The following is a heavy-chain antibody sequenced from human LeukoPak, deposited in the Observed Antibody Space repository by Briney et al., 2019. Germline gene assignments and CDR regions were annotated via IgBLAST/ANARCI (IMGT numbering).Heavy chain of an antibody. CDR3: ATLFPLIDY. Sequence: ASVKVSCKVSGYTLTELSMHWVRQAPGKGLEWVGGFDPEDGETIYSQKFQGRVTMTEDTSTDTAYMDLSSLRSEDTAFYYCATLFPLIDYWGQGTLVTVSS. V-gene: IGHV1-24*01. J-gene: IGHJ4*02. CDR2: FDPEDGET. CDR1: GYTLTELS.